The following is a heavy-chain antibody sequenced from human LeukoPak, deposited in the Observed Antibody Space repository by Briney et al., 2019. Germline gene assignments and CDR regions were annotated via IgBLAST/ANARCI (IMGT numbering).Heavy chain of an antibody. CDR3: ASDGSGYYLFS. Sequence: GASVKVSCKASEYTFAGSYMHWVRQATGQGLEWMGWINPKSGDTKYAQNFQGRVNMTRDTSIFTVYVELSRLTSDDTALYYCASDGSGYYLFSWGQGTLVTVSS. CDR1: EYTFAGSY. J-gene: IGHJ1*01. V-gene: IGHV1-2*02. CDR2: INPKSGDT. D-gene: IGHD3-22*01.